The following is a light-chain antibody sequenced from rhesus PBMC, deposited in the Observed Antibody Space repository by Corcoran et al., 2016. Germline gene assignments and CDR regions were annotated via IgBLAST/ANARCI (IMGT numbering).Light chain of an antibody. V-gene: IGKV1-74*01. Sequence: DIQMTQSPSSLSASVGDRVTITCRASENVNNYLNWYQQKPGKAPKLLLYKASTLQSGVPSRFSGSGSGTDYTFTIRSLQSEDVVTYYCQHNYGTPFTFGPGTKLDIK. CDR3: QHNYGTPFT. CDR2: KAS. J-gene: IGKJ3*01. CDR1: ENVNNY.